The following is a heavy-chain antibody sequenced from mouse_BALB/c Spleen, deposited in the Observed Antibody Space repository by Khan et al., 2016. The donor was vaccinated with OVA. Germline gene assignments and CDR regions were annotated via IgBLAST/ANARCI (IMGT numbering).Heavy chain of an antibody. D-gene: IGHD1-1*01. V-gene: IGHV1-5*01. CDR2: IYPGNSDT. CDR3: TRAEYGAFAY. CDR1: GYIFTNYW. Sequence: VQLQQSGTVLARPGASVKMSCKASGYIFTNYWMHWVKQRPGQGLEWIGGIYPGNSDTDYNQKFKDKAKLTAVTSASTAYMELSSLSNGDSAGYYCTRAEYGAFAYWGQGTLDTVSA. J-gene: IGHJ3*01.